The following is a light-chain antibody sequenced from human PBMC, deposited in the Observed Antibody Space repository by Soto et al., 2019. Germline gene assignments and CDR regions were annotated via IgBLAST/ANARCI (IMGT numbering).Light chain of an antibody. CDR3: QSYDSTLSARYV. CDR1: SSNIGAGYD. V-gene: IGLV1-40*01. J-gene: IGLJ1*01. CDR2: GNS. Sequence: QSVLTQPPSVSGAPGQRVTISCTGSSSNIGAGYDVHWYQQRPGTAPKLLISGNSNRPSGVPGRFSGSTSGTSASLAITGLQAEDEGDYYCQSYDSTLSARYVVGTGTKVTVL.